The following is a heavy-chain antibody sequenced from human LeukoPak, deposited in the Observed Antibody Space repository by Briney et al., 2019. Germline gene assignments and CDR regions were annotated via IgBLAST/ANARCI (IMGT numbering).Heavy chain of an antibody. CDR3: AKDIYVYSSSEIGY. V-gene: IGHV3-23*01. CDR2: ISGSGGST. CDR1: GFTFSSYA. Sequence: GGSLRLSCAASGFTFSSYAMSWVRQAPGKGLEWVSAISGSGGSTYCADSVKGRFTISRDNSKNTLYLQMNSLRAEDTAVYYCAKDIYVYSSSEIGYWGQGTLVTVSS. J-gene: IGHJ4*02. D-gene: IGHD6-13*01.